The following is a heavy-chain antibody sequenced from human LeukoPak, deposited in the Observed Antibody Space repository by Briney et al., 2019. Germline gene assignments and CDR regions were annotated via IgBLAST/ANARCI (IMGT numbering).Heavy chain of an antibody. D-gene: IGHD3-10*01. CDR1: GYSISSGYY. Sequence: PSETLSLTCAVSGYSISSGYYWGWIRQPPGKGLEWIGSIFHSGSTYYNPSLKSRVNMSVDTSKNQIPLKLSSVTAADTAVYYCAKASGSYGSGSYYYYGMDAWGKGTTVTVSS. CDR3: AKASGSYGSGSYYYYGMDA. J-gene: IGHJ6*04. V-gene: IGHV4-38-2*01. CDR2: IFHSGST.